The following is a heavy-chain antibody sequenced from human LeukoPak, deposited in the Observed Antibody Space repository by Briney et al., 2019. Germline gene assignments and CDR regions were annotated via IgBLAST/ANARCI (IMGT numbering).Heavy chain of an antibody. CDR3: ARLGYCSSTSCYYFDY. CDR1: GFTFSSYS. Sequence: GGSLRLSYAASGFTFSSYSMNWVRQAPGKGLEWVSSISSSSSYIYYADSVKGRFTISRDNAKNSLYLQMNSLRAEDTAVYYCARLGYCSSTSCYYFDYWGQGTLVTVSS. D-gene: IGHD2-2*01. V-gene: IGHV3-21*01. J-gene: IGHJ4*02. CDR2: ISSSSSYI.